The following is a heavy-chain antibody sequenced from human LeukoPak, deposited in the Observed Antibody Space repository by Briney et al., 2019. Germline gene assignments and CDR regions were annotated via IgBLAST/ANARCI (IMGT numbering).Heavy chain of an antibody. CDR1: GFTFSSYS. CDR2: ISSSSSTI. CDR3: AKVNGWYDY. J-gene: IGHJ4*02. V-gene: IGHV3-48*01. D-gene: IGHD6-19*01. Sequence: GGSLRLSCAASGFTFSSYSMNWVRQAPGKGLEWVSYISSSSSTIYYADSVKGRFTISRDNSKNTLYLQMNSLRAEDTAVYYCAKVNGWYDYWGQGTLVTVSS.